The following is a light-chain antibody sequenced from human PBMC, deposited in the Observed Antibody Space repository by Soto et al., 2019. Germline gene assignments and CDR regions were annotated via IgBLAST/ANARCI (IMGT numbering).Light chain of an antibody. V-gene: IGKV3-20*01. CDR2: RAS. Sequence: ETVLTHAPYTLSTSPGYRATLSFRSSQSVSRNSLAWYQQKPGQAPKVLIYRASIRATGTPDRFTGSGSGTDFTLTISRLEPEDFAVYYCQQDGRPPLSFGRGTKVEIK. CDR1: QSVSRNS. J-gene: IGKJ4*01. CDR3: QQDGRPPLS.